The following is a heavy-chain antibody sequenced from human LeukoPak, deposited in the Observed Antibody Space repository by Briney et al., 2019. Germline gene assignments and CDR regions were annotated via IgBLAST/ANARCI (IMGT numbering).Heavy chain of an antibody. V-gene: IGHV3-48*01. Sequence: PGGSLRLSCAASGFTFSDSMNWVRQAPGKGLEWISYIGIDSGNTNYADSVEGRFTISGDKAKNSLYLQMNSLRVEDTAVYYCARDYKYAFDNWGQGTLVTVSS. CDR1: GFTFSDS. CDR2: IGIDSGNT. J-gene: IGHJ4*02. D-gene: IGHD5-24*01. CDR3: ARDYKYAFDN.